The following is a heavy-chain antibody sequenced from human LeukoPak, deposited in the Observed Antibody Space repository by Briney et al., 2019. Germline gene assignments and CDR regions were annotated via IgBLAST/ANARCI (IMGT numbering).Heavy chain of an antibody. J-gene: IGHJ4*02. V-gene: IGHV3-23*01. CDR1: GFTFSSYA. CDR3: AKESGIAAAGRNYFDY. CDR2: ISGGGGTT. D-gene: IGHD6-13*01. Sequence: PGGSLRLSCAASGFTFSSYAMTWVRQAPGKGLEWVSVISGGGGTTYYTDSVKGRFTISRDNSKNTLYLQMSSLRAEDMAVYYCAKESGIAAAGRNYFDYWGQGTLVTVSS.